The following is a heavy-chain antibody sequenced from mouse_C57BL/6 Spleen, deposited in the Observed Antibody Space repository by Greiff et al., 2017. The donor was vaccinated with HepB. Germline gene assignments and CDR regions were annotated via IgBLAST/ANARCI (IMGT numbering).Heavy chain of an antibody. J-gene: IGHJ2*01. CDR3: PIEEIYLDY. CDR2: IHPSDSDT. CDR1: GYTFTSYW. Sequence: QVHVKQPGAELVKPGASVKVSCKASGYTFTSYWMHWVKQRPGQGLEWIGRIHPSDSDTNYNQKFKGKATVTVDKSSSTAYMQLSSLTSEDSAVYYCPIEEIYLDYWGQGTTLTVSS. V-gene: IGHV1-74*01.